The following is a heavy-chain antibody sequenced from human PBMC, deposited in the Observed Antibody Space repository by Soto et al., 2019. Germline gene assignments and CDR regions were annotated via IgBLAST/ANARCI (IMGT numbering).Heavy chain of an antibody. Sequence: ASVKVSCKVSGYTLTELSMHWVRQAPGKGLEWMGGFDPEDGETIYAQKFQGRVTMTEDTSTDTAYMELSSLRSEDTAVYYCATLTSTNGVCHYSSWIDYWGQGTLVTVSS. D-gene: IGHD2-8*01. CDR3: ATLTSTNGVCHYSSWIDY. CDR1: GYTLTELS. V-gene: IGHV1-24*01. J-gene: IGHJ4*02. CDR2: FDPEDGET.